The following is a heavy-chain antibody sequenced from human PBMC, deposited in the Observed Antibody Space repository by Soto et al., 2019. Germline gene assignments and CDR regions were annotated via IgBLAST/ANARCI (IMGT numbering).Heavy chain of an antibody. CDR2: IIPNNGTT. D-gene: IGHD6-19*01. CDR1: GGTFSSYA. J-gene: IGHJ5*02. CDR3: ARDDLYSSGWDRP. Sequence: ASVKVSCKASGGTFSSYAISWVRQAPGQGLEWMGWIIPNNGTTNYAQKLQGRVTMTTDTSTSTAYMELRSLRSDDTAVYYCARDDLYSSGWDRPWGQGTLVTVSS. V-gene: IGHV1-18*01.